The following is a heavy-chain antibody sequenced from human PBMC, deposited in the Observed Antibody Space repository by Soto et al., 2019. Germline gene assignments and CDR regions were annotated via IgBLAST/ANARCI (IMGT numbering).Heavy chain of an antibody. Sequence: PSETLSLTCAVSGGSISSGGYSWSWIRQPPGKGLEWIGYIYHSGSTYYNPSLKSRVTISVDTSKNQFSLKLSSVTAADTAVYYFAGRDYYGSGSYGNWFDPWGQGTLVTVSS. CDR3: AGRDYYGSGSYGNWFDP. CDR1: GGSISSGGYS. V-gene: IGHV4-30-2*03. CDR2: IYHSGST. D-gene: IGHD3-10*01. J-gene: IGHJ5*02.